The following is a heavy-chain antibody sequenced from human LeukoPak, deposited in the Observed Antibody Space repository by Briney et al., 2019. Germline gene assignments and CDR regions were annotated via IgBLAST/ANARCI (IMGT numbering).Heavy chain of an antibody. CDR3: SYYYGMDV. J-gene: IGHJ6*02. Sequence: GGSLRLSCAASGFTFSSYATHWVRQAPGKGLEWVAVISYDGSNKYYADSVRGRFTISRDNSKNTLYLQMNSLRAEDTAVYYCSYYYGMDVWGQGTTVTVSS. V-gene: IGHV3-30-3*01. CDR1: GFTFSSYA. CDR2: ISYDGSNK.